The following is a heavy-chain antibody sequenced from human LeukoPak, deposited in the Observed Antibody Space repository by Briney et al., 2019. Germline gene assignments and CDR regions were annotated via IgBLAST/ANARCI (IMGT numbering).Heavy chain of an antibody. V-gene: IGHV4-38-2*02. CDR3: ARVWVFSFDY. J-gene: IGHJ4*02. CDR1: GGSLSPYC. Sequence: SETLSLTCTVSGGSLSPYCWGWIRQPPGKGLEWIGSIYHSGSTYYNPSLRSRVTISVDTSKNQFSLKLSPMTAAATAVYYCARVWVFSFDYWGQGTLVTVSS. D-gene: IGHD3-16*01. CDR2: IYHSGST.